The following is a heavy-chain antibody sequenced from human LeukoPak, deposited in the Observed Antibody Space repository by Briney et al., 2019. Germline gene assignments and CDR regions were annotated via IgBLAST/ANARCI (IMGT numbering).Heavy chain of an antibody. CDR3: ATSITMVRGVIISGDWFDP. CDR2: MNPNSGKT. J-gene: IGHJ5*02. Sequence: ASVKVSCKASGYTFTSYGINWVRQATGQGLEWMGWMNPNSGKTGSAQKFQGRITITWNTSISTAYMDLRSLRSDDTALYYCATSITMVRGVIISGDWFDPWGQGTLVTVSS. D-gene: IGHD3-10*01. CDR1: GYTFTSYG. V-gene: IGHV1-8*03.